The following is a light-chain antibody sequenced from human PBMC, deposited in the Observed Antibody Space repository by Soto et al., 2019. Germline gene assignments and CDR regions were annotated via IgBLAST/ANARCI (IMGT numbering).Light chain of an antibody. J-gene: IGKJ1*01. CDR2: KAS. CDR1: QSISSW. Sequence: DIQMTQSPSTLSASVGDRVTITCRASQSISSWLAWYQQKPGKAPKLLIYKASSLESGVPSRFGGSGTVTEFTLTIRSVQTDDFATYYCQQYNSYSRTFGQGTKVEIK. V-gene: IGKV1-5*03. CDR3: QQYNSYSRT.